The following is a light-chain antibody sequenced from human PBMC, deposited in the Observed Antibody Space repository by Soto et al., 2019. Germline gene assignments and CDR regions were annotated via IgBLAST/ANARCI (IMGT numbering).Light chain of an antibody. CDR1: QSISSY. CDR2: AAS. V-gene: IGKV1-39*01. Sequence: DIQMTQSPSSLSASVGDRVTITCLASQSISSYLNWYQQKPGKAPKLLIYAASSLQSGVPSRFSGSGSGTDFTLTISSLQPEDFATYYCQQSSSTPRTFGQGTKV. CDR3: QQSSSTPRT. J-gene: IGKJ1*01.